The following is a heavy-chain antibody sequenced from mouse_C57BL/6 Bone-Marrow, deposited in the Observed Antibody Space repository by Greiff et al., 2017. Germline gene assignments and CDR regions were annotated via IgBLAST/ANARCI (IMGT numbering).Heavy chain of an antibody. D-gene: IGHD4-1*01. CDR2: IDPENGDT. CDR3: TTSWDWYVDV. V-gene: IGHV14-4*01. CDR1: GFNIKDDY. Sequence: VQLQQSGAELVRPGASVKLSCTASGFNIKDDYMHWVKQRPEQGLEWIGWIDPENGDTEYASKFQGQATITADTSSNTAYLQLSSLTSEDTAVYYCTTSWDWYVDVWGTGTTVTVSS. J-gene: IGHJ1*03.